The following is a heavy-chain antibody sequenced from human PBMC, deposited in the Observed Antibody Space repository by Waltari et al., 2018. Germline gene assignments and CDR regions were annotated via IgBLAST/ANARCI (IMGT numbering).Heavy chain of an antibody. CDR1: GFTFSSYA. D-gene: IGHD3-3*01. CDR2: MWFDGTSK. V-gene: IGHV3-33*01. J-gene: IGHJ4*02. Sequence: QVQLVESGGGVVQPGRTLRLSCAASGFTFSSYAMPWVRQAPGKGLESVSLMWFDGTSKYYADSVKGRFTASRDNSKNTLYLQMDSLRAEDTAVYYCGRDFFGSVDYWGQGTLVTVSS. CDR3: GRDFFGSVDY.